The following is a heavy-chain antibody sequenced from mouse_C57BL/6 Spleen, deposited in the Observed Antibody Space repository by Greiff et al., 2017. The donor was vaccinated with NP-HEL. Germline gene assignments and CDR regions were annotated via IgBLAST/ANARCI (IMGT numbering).Heavy chain of an antibody. Sequence: EVKLVESGGGLVKPGGSLKLSCAASGFTFSDYGMHWVRQAPRKGPEWVAFISNLAYSIYYADTVTGRFTISRENAKNTLYLEMSSLRSEDTAMYYCARQTSSHWYFDVWGTGTTVTVSS. D-gene: IGHD1-1*01. V-gene: IGHV5-15*01. CDR3: ARQTSSHWYFDV. CDR1: GFTFSDYG. J-gene: IGHJ1*03. CDR2: ISNLAYSI.